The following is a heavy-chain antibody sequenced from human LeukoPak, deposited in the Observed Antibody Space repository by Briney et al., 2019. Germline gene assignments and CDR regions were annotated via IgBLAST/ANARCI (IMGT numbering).Heavy chain of an antibody. CDR3: ARDTGYYGEGY. CDR2: IYHSGST. CDR1: GYSISSGYY. D-gene: IGHD4-17*01. Sequence: PSETLSLTCTVSGYSISSGYYWGWIRQPPGKGLEWIGSIYHSGSTYYNPSLKSRVTISVDTSKNQFSLKLSSVTAADTAVYYCARDTGYYGEGYWGQGTLVTVSS. V-gene: IGHV4-38-2*02. J-gene: IGHJ4*02.